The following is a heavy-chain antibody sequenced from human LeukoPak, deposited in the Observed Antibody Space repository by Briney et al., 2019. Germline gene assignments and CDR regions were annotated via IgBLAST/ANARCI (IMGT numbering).Heavy chain of an antibody. D-gene: IGHD3-3*01. V-gene: IGHV1-69*13. CDR2: IIPIFGTA. Sequence: SVKVSCKASGGTFSSYAISWVRQAPGQGLERMGGIIPIFGTANYAQKFQGRVTITADESTSTAYMELSSLRSEDTAVYYCARLLRTTSFWSGNNWFDPWGQGTLVTVSS. CDR1: GGTFSSYA. CDR3: ARLLRTTSFWSGNNWFDP. J-gene: IGHJ5*02.